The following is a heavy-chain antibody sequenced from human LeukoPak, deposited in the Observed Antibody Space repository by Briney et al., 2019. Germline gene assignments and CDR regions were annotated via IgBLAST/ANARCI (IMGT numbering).Heavy chain of an antibody. CDR3: ARACGSGCFIPDY. Sequence: PGGSLRLSCAASGFTFSSYAMSWVRQAPGKGLEWVGIIWNDGSDKYYGASVKGRFTISRDNSKNTLYLQMDSLRAEDTAVYYSARACGSGCFIPDYWGQGALVTVSS. CDR2: IWNDGSDK. D-gene: IGHD2-21*02. J-gene: IGHJ4*02. V-gene: IGHV3-33*08. CDR1: GFTFSSYA.